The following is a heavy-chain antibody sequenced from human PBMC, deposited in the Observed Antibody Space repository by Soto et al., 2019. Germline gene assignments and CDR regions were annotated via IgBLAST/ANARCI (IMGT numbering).Heavy chain of an antibody. Sequence: GGSLRLSCAASGFTFSSYWMHWVRQAPGKGLVWVSRINSDGSSTSYADSVKGRFTISRDNAKNTLYLQMNSLRAEDTAVYYWARDTIAAAGTLDYYYYGMDVWGQGTTVTVSS. CDR1: GFTFSSYW. CDR3: ARDTIAAAGTLDYYYYGMDV. V-gene: IGHV3-74*01. D-gene: IGHD6-13*01. CDR2: INSDGSST. J-gene: IGHJ6*02.